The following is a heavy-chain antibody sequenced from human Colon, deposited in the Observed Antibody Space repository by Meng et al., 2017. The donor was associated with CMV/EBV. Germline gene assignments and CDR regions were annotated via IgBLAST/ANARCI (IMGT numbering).Heavy chain of an antibody. CDR2: ISKDGSNK. CDR1: GFTFSNSD. V-gene: IGHV3-30-3*01. D-gene: IGHD3-22*01. J-gene: IGHJ6*02. CDR3: ARDKAYYYDSSGYHQPHYYYYYGMDV. Sequence: GGSLRLSCVASGFTFSNSDMHWVRQAPGKGLEWVAVISKDGSNKYYTDSVKGRFTLSRDNSQNMLYLQMDTLRVDDTAVYYCARDKAYYYDSSGYHQPHYYYYYGMDVWGQGTTVTVSS.